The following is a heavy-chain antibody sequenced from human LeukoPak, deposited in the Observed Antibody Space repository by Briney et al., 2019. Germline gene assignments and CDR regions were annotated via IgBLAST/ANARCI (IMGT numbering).Heavy chain of an antibody. CDR1: GGSISSGGYS. D-gene: IGHD1-7*01. J-gene: IGHJ5*02. CDR3: ARGKNYFDP. Sequence: SETLSLTCAVSGGSISSGGYSGSWIRQPPGKGLEWIGYIDYSGNTNYNPSLKSRVTISVNTSQSQFSLRLSSVTAADPAMYYCARGKNYFDPWGQGTLVTVSS. V-gene: IGHV4-61*08. CDR2: IDYSGNT.